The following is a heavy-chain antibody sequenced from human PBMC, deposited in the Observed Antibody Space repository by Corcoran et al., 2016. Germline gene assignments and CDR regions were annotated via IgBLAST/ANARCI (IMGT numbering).Heavy chain of an antibody. V-gene: IGHV1-2*02. Sequence: QVQLVQSGAEVKKPGASVKVSCKASGYTFTSYYMHWVRQAPGQGLEWMGWINPNSGGTNYAQKFQGRGTMTRDTSISTAYMELSRLRSDDTAVYYCSTAPAAPDSKLYYGIDVWGQGTTVTVSS. CDR1: GYTFTSYY. D-gene: IGHD2-2*01. J-gene: IGHJ6*02. CDR3: STAPAAPDSKLYYGIDV. CDR2: INPNSGGT.